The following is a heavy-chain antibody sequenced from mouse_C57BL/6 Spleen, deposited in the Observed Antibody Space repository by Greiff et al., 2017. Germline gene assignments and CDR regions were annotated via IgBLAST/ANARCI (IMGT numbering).Heavy chain of an antibody. CDR2: INPNNGGT. Sequence: EVKLVESGPELVKPGASVKMSCKASGYTFTDYNMHWVKQSHGKSLEWIGYINPNNGGTSYNQKFKGKATLTVNKSSSTAYMELRSLQSGDSAVYYSARWGGTAQATAWFAGWGQGTLVTVSA. D-gene: IGHD3-2*02. V-gene: IGHV1-22*01. J-gene: IGHJ3*01. CDR1: GYTFTDYN. CDR3: ARWGGTAQATAWFAG.